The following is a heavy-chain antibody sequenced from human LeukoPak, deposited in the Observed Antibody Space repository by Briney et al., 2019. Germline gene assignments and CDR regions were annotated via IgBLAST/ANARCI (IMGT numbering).Heavy chain of an antibody. CDR2: IRSKAYGGTT. J-gene: IGHJ4*02. V-gene: IGHV3-49*04. CDR1: GFTFSSYA. CDR3: TREGHDILTGYYMTIDY. Sequence: PGGSLRLSCAASGFTFSSYATSWVRQAPGKGLEWVGFIRSKAYGGTTEYAASVKGRFTISRDDSKSIAYLQMNSLKTEDTAVYYCTREGHDILTGYYMTIDYWGQGTLVTVSS. D-gene: IGHD3-9*01.